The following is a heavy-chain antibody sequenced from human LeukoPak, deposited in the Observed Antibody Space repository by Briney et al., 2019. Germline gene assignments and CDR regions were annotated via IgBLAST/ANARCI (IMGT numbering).Heavy chain of an antibody. V-gene: IGHV4-61*01. Sequence: PSETLSLTCTVSGGSVSSGSFYWNWIRQPPGKGLEWIGYIYYSGSTNYNPSLKSRVTISVDTSKNQFSLKLSSVTAADTAVYYCARHNYDFWSGYYPFDYWGQGTLVTVSP. CDR1: GGSVSSGSFY. J-gene: IGHJ4*02. CDR2: IYYSGST. CDR3: ARHNYDFWSGYYPFDY. D-gene: IGHD3-3*01.